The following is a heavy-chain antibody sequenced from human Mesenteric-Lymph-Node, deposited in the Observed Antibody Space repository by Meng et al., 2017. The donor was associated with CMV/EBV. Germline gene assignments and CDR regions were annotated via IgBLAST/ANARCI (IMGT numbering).Heavy chain of an antibody. Sequence: GESLKISCAASGFTFSSYGMHWVRQAPGKGLEWVAVIWYDGSNKYYADSVKGRFTISRDNSKNTLYLQMNSLRAEDTAVYYCARDTTVGDANLKPFDYWGQGTLVTVSS. CDR1: GFTFSSYG. CDR3: ARDTTVGDANLKPFDY. J-gene: IGHJ4*02. V-gene: IGHV3-33*01. CDR2: IWYDGSNK. D-gene: IGHD1-26*01.